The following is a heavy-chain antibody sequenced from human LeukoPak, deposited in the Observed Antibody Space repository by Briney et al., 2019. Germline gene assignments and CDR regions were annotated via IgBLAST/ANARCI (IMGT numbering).Heavy chain of an antibody. V-gene: IGHV1-69*05. J-gene: IGHJ4*02. CDR3: ASLSGGSGSAADY. D-gene: IGHD3-10*01. CDR1: XGTFNSYA. Sequence: XXASXGTFNSYAISXVRQAPGQGVEWMGRIIPIFGTANYAQKFQGRVTITTDESTSTAYMELSSLRSEDTAVYYCASLSGGSGSAADYWGQGTLVTVSS. CDR2: IIPIFGTA.